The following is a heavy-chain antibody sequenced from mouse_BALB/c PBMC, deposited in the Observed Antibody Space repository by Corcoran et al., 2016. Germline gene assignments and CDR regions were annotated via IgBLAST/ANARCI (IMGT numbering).Heavy chain of an antibody. V-gene: IGHV3-6*02. Sequence: DVQLQESGPGLVNPSQSLSLTCSVTGYSITSGYYWNWIRQFPGNKLEWMGYISYDGSNNYNPSLKNRISITLDTSKNQFFLKLNSVTTEDTATYYCATLLIPFDYWGQGTTLTVSS. CDR2: ISYDGSN. CDR1: GYSITSGYY. CDR3: ATLLIPFDY. J-gene: IGHJ2*01. D-gene: IGHD2-10*01.